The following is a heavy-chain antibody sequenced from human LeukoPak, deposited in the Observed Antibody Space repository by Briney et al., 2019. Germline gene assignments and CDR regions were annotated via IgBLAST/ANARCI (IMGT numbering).Heavy chain of an antibody. V-gene: IGHV3-30-3*01. Sequence: GRSLRLSCAASGFTFSSYAMHWVRQAPGKGLEWVAVISYDGSNKYYADSVKGRFTISRDNSKNTLYLQMNSLRAEDTAVYYCARAGDYYDSSGQVYFDYWGQGTLVTVSS. D-gene: IGHD3-22*01. CDR3: ARAGDYYDSSGQVYFDY. CDR1: GFTFSSYA. J-gene: IGHJ4*02. CDR2: ISYDGSNK.